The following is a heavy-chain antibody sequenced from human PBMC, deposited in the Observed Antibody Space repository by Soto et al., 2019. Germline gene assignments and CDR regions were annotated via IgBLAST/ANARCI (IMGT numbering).Heavy chain of an antibody. CDR3: ARDLGYCRSGTCYREWFDP. Sequence: QVQLVQSGAEVKKPGASVKVSCKASGYIFTTHGISWVRQAPGQGLEWMGWVSGDNGHTNYAQSLQGRVTLTTDTSTNTAYMELRSLRSDDTAVYHCARDLGYCRSGTCYREWFDPWGQGTLVTVSS. CDR1: GYIFTTHG. CDR2: VSGDNGHT. D-gene: IGHD2-15*01. V-gene: IGHV1-18*01. J-gene: IGHJ5*02.